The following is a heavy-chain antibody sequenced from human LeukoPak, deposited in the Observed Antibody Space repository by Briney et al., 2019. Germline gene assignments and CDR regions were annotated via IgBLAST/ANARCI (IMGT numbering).Heavy chain of an antibody. CDR2: ISAYNGNT. J-gene: IGHJ3*02. CDR3: ARSIAAAGTPIDI. CDR1: GYTFTSYG. Sequence: ASVKVSCKASGYTFTSYGISWVRHAPGQGLELMGLISAYNGNTNYSQKLKGRVTMTTDTSTSTAYMELRSLRYDDTAVYYCARSIAAAGTPIDIWGQGTMVTVSS. V-gene: IGHV1-18*01. D-gene: IGHD6-13*01.